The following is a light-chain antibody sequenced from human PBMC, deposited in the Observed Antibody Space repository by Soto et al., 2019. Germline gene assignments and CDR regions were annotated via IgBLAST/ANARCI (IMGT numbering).Light chain of an antibody. CDR3: QQSDSTPYT. CDR2: AAS. V-gene: IGKV1-39*01. J-gene: IGKJ2*01. CDR1: QSISSY. Sequence: DIQMTQSPSSLSASVGDRVTITCRASQSISSYLNWYQQKPGKAPKLLIYAASSLQSGVPSRFSGSVSRTDFTLTISNLQTEDFAIYCCQQSDSTPYTFGQGTKLEIK.